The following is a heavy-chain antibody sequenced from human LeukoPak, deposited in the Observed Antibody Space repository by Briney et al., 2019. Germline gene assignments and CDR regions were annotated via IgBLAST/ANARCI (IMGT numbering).Heavy chain of an antibody. V-gene: IGHV3-30*04. Sequence: GGSLRLSCAASGFTFSSYAMHWVRQAPGKGLEWVAVISYDGSNKYYADSVKGRFTISRDNSKNTLYLQMNSLRAEDTAVYYCAKEGCSGGSCYFPHWGQGTLVTVSS. CDR3: AKEGCSGGSCYFPH. J-gene: IGHJ4*02. CDR1: GFTFSSYA. CDR2: ISYDGSNK. D-gene: IGHD2-15*01.